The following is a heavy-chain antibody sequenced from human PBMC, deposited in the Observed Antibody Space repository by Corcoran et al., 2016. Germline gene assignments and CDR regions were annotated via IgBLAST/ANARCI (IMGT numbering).Heavy chain of an antibody. Sequence: EVHLVESGGGSVKPGGSLRLSCADSSFTVSDAWMNWVRQAPGTGLEWVGRIKSKTDGGTTDYAASVKGRFTISRDASENTLYLQMNSLKIEDTGVYYGTTKIGGAPAFEIWGQGTMVTVSS. CDR1: SFTVSDAW. CDR3: TTKIGGAPAFEI. CDR2: IKSKTDGGTT. V-gene: IGHV3-15*07. J-gene: IGHJ3*02. D-gene: IGHD1-26*01.